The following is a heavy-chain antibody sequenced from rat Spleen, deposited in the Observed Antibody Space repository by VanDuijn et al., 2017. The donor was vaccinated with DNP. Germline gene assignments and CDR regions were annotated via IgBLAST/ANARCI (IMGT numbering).Heavy chain of an antibody. CDR3: AKERSPYWYFDF. D-gene: IGHD1-11*01. CDR1: GFTYSNYV. J-gene: IGHJ1*01. CDR2: ISTGGGNT. V-gene: IGHV5S13*01. Sequence: EVQLVESGGGLVQPGRSLKLSCAASGFTYSNYVMAWVRQAPTKGLEWVASISTGGGNTYYRDSVKGRFTISRDNAKNTLYLQMDSLRSEDTATYYCAKERSPYWYFDFWGPGTMVTVSS.